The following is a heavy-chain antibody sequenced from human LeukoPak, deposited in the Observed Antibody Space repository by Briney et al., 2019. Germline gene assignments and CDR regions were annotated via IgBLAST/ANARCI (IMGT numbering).Heavy chain of an antibody. CDR3: ARVLDGDYYFDY. J-gene: IGHJ4*02. CDR1: GFTFSSYG. V-gene: IGHV3-30*03. Sequence: GGSLRLSCAASGFTFSSYGMHWVRQAPGKGLEWVAVISYDGSNKYYADSVKGRFTISRDNSKNTLYLQMNSLRAEDTAVYYCARVLDGDYYFDYWGQGTLVTV. D-gene: IGHD4-17*01. CDR2: ISYDGSNK.